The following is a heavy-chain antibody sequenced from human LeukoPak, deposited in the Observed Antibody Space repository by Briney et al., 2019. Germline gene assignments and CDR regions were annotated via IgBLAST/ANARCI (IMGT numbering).Heavy chain of an antibody. J-gene: IGHJ3*02. Sequence: GGSLRLSCAAAGFTLRSYWIHWVRQAPGKGLVWVSRINSDGSTTDYADSVKGRFTISRDNAKNTLYLQMNSLTAEDTAVYYRVRDGVGFDIWGQGTMVTVSS. CDR3: VRDGVGFDI. V-gene: IGHV3-74*01. CDR1: GFTLRSYW. CDR2: INSDGSTT.